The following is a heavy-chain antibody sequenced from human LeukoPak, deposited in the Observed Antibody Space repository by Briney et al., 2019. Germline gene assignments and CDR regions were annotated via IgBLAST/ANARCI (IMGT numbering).Heavy chain of an antibody. CDR3: ARDHGTSGWYDY. CDR1: GYTFTSYY. V-gene: IGHV1-46*01. D-gene: IGHD6-19*01. Sequence: ASVKVSRKASGYTFTSYYMHWVRQAPGQGLEWMGIINPSGGTPTYAQKFQGRVTMTRDTSTSTMYMDLSSLRSEDTAVYYCARDHGTSGWYDYWGQGTLVTVSS. J-gene: IGHJ4*02. CDR2: INPSGGTP.